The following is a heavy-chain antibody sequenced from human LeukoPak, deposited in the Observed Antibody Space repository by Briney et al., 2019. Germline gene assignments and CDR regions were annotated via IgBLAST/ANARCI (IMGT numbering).Heavy chain of an antibody. Sequence: GGSLRLSCEASGFTYSIYWMTWVRQAPGKGLEWVANIKEDGSEKYYVDSVKGRFTISRDNAKNSLYLQMNSLRAEDTAVYYCARVEWQWLLHGAFDIWGQGTMVTVSS. J-gene: IGHJ3*02. CDR2: IKEDGSEK. CDR3: ARVEWQWLLHGAFDI. V-gene: IGHV3-7*01. CDR1: GFTYSIYW. D-gene: IGHD6-19*01.